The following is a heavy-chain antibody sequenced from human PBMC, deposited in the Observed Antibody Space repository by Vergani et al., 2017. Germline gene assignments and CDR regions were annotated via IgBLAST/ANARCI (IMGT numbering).Heavy chain of an antibody. V-gene: IGHV3-30*03. CDR1: GFTSSYYG. CDR3: ATKSCGTPGCQIGYFRE. D-gene: IGHD1-1*01. Sequence: QVHLVESGGGVVQPGRSLRLSCVVSGFTSSYYGMHWVRQAPGKGREWVAVISYDGTQKYHADSVKGRFTISRDNSKSTLYLQMNSLRTEDTAVYYCATKSCGTPGCQIGYFREWGQGTLVTVSS. J-gene: IGHJ1*01. CDR2: ISYDGTQK.